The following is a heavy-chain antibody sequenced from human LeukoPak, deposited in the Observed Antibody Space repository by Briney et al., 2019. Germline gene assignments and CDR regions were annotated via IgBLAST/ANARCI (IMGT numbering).Heavy chain of an antibody. D-gene: IGHD1-26*01. Sequence: GGPLRLSCAASGFPVTRYAVLWVRQPPGEGLEWVAIITANRDVKFNADSVRGRFTLSRDDSQNTVFLQMDSLRGEDTAVYYCARDAQSGAHSDFDYWGQGTLVTVSS. CDR3: ARDAQSGAHSDFDY. CDR2: ITANRDVK. CDR1: GFPVTRYA. J-gene: IGHJ4*02. V-gene: IGHV3-30*04.